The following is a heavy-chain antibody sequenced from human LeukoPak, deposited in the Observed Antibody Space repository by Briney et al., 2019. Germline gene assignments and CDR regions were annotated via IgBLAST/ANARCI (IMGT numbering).Heavy chain of an antibody. D-gene: IGHD6-19*01. V-gene: IGHV3-7*03. CDR1: GFTFSSYW. Sequence: GGSLRLSCAASGFTFSSYWMSWVRQAPGKGLEWVANIKQDGSEKYYVDPVKGRFTISRDNAKNSLYLQMNSLRAEDTAVYYCARPRGGGWYPDWFDPWGQGTLVTVSS. CDR3: ARPRGGGWYPDWFDP. J-gene: IGHJ5*02. CDR2: IKQDGSEK.